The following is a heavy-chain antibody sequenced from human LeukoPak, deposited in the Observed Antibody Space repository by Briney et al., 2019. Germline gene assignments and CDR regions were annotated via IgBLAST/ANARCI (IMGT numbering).Heavy chain of an antibody. D-gene: IGHD2-15*01. CDR3: ARERGDLVVDY. CDR1: GGSISSGSYY. J-gene: IGHJ4*02. CDR2: IYTSGST. Sequence: SETLSLTCTVSGGSISSGSYYWSWIRQPAGKGLEWIGRIYTSGSTNYNPSLKSRITISVDTSKNQFSLKLCSVTAADTALYYCARERGDLVVDYWGQGTLVTVSS. V-gene: IGHV4-61*02.